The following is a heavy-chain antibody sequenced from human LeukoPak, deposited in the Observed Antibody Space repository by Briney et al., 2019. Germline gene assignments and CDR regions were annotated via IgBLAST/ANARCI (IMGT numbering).Heavy chain of an antibody. D-gene: IGHD6-13*01. CDR3: ARDPPGGIAAAGTDDY. CDR2: ISYDGSNK. CDR1: GFTFSSYG. J-gene: IGHJ4*02. V-gene: IGHV3-30*03. Sequence: GGSLRLSCAASGFTFSSYGMHWVRQAPGKGLEWVAVISYDGSNKYYADSVKGRFTISRDNSKNTLYLQMNSLRAEDTAVYYCARDPPGGIAAAGTDDYWGQGTLVTVSS.